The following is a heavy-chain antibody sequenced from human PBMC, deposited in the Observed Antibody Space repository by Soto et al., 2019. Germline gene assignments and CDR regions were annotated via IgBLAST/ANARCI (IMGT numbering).Heavy chain of an antibody. Sequence: QVQLVQSGAEVKKPGSSVKVSCKASGGTFSSYTISWVRQAPGQGLEWMGRIIPILGIANYAQKFQGRVTITADKSTSTAYMELSSLRSEDTAVYYCAREEVSYYFDYCGQGTLVTVSS. J-gene: IGHJ4*02. CDR2: IIPILGIA. CDR1: GGTFSSYT. CDR3: AREEVSYYFDY. V-gene: IGHV1-69*08. D-gene: IGHD1-26*01.